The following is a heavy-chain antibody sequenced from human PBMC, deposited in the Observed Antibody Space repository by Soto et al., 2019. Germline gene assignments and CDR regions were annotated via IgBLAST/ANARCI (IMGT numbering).Heavy chain of an antibody. V-gene: IGHV1-46*01. CDR1: GYTFTSYY. D-gene: IGHD1-7*01. CDR2: INPSGGST. CDR3: ASMPKKTGITDY. J-gene: IGHJ4*02. Sequence: ASVNVSCKASGYTFTSYYMHWVRQAPGQGLEWMGIINPSGGSTSYAQKFQGRVTMTRDTSTSTVYMELSSLRSEDTAVYYCASMPKKTGITDYRGQGTLVTVSS.